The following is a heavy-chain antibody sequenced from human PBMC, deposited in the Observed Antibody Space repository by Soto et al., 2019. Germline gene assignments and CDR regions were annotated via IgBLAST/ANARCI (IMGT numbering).Heavy chain of an antibody. CDR1: GDSIIRSF. D-gene: IGHD3-10*01. J-gene: IGHJ3*02. Sequence: QVQLQESGPRLVKSSETLSLVCSVSGDSIIRSFWGWIRQSPGKGLQYIGYISDSGVTDYDPSLKSRVTISVDTSKNQFSLKLTSVTAADTAVYYRARGAGDFSGPDSFDIWGQGTMVTASS. CDR2: ISDSGVT. V-gene: IGHV4-59*01. CDR3: ARGAGDFSGPDSFDI.